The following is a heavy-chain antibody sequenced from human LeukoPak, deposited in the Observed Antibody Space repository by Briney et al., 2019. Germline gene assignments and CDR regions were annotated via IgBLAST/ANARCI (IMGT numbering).Heavy chain of an antibody. CDR1: GSTFSSYA. D-gene: IGHD6-13*01. CDR3: ATSSSWYPLFDY. V-gene: IGHV3-30*04. Sequence: GGSLRLSCAASGSTFSSYAMHWVRQAPGKGLEWVAVISYDGSNKYYADSVKGRFTISRDNSKNTLYLQMNSLRAEDTAVYYCATSSSWYPLFDYWGQGTLVTVSS. J-gene: IGHJ4*02. CDR2: ISYDGSNK.